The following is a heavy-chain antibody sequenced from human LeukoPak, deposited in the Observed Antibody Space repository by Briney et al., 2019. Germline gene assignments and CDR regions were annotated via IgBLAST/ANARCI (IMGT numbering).Heavy chain of an antibody. V-gene: IGHV3-74*01. D-gene: IGHD3/OR15-3a*01. CDR3: ASWTTSYYYMDV. Sequence: GGSLRLSCAASGFTFSGYWMHWVRQAPGKGLVWVSRINSDGSSTSYADSVKGRFTISRDNAKNTLYLQMNSLRAEDTAVYYCASWTTSYYYMDVWGKGTTVTVSS. J-gene: IGHJ6*03. CDR1: GFTFSGYW. CDR2: INSDGSST.